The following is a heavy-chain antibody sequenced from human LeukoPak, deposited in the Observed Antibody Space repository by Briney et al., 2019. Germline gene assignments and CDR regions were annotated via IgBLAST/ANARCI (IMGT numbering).Heavy chain of an antibody. CDR1: GYSFTSYW. CDR3: AGRDISSHGMDV. J-gene: IGHJ6*02. V-gene: IGHV5-51*01. D-gene: IGHD6-13*01. Sequence: GESLKISCKGSGYSFTSYWIGWVRQLPGKGLGLEGIIYPGDSDTRYSPSFQGQVTVSADKSISAAYLQWSSLEASDTAMYYCAGRDISSHGMDVWGQGTTVTVSS. CDR2: IYPGDSDT.